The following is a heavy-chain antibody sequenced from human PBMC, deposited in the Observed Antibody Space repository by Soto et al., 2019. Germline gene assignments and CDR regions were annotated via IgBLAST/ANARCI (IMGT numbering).Heavy chain of an antibody. V-gene: IGHV3-53*01. CDR2: IYSGGST. J-gene: IGHJ4*02. CDR3: ARDGAYCGGDCYVDY. Sequence: GGSLRLSCAASGFTVSSNYMSWVRQAPGKGLEWVSVIYSGGSTYYADSVKGRFTISRDNSKNTLYLQMNSLRAEDTAVYYCARDGAYCGGDCYVDYWGQGTLVTVSS. CDR1: GFTVSSNY. D-gene: IGHD2-21*02.